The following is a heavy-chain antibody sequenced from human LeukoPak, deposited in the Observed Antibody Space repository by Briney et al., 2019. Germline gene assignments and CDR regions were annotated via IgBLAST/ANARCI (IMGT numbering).Heavy chain of an antibody. D-gene: IGHD6-6*01. CDR3: ERTAARRFDY. V-gene: IGHV1-46*01. J-gene: IGHJ4*02. CDR2: INPTVGST. Sequence: ASVNLSCKASGYTFPSYCMHWVRPAPGQGLEWMGIINPTVGSTTYAQKFQGRVTMTRDTSTSTVYMELSSLRSDDTAVYYCERTAARRFDYWGQGTLVTVSS. CDR1: GYTFPSYC.